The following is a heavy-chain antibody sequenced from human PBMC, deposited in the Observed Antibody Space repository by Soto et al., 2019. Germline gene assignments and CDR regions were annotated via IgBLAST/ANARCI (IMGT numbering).Heavy chain of an antibody. J-gene: IGHJ4*02. V-gene: IGHV1-69*01. Sequence: QVHLVQSGAEVRKPGSSVKVSCKASGGTFRNHGINWVRQAPGQGLEWVGAFIPILGTTNYAPKFQGRVTITADESTSTAYMQLSSLRSEDSAIYFCARALLRLGELSFGSFEYWGQGTLVTVSS. CDR2: FIPILGTT. CDR1: GGTFRNHG. D-gene: IGHD3-16*01. CDR3: ARALLRLGELSFGSFEY.